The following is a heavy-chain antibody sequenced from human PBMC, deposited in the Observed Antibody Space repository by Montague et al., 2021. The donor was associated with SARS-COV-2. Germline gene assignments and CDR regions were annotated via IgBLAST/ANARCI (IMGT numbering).Heavy chain of an antibody. CDR1: GGSIGSYY. CDR2: IYYSGST. V-gene: IGHV4-59*01. Sequence: SETLSLTCTVSGGSIGSYYWSWIRQPPGKGLEWIGYIYYSGSTNXNPSLKSRVTISVDTSKNQFSLKLSSVTAADTAVYYCARGSGWMGNDFDIWGQGTMVTVSS. D-gene: IGHD6-19*01. J-gene: IGHJ3*02. CDR3: ARGSGWMGNDFDI.